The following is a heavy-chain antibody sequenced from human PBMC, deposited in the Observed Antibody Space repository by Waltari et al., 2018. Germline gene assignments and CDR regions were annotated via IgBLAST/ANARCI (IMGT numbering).Heavy chain of an antibody. Sequence: EMQLVEAGGGLVQPGGSLRLSCAISGFTLSNYWMTWVRQAPGKGLEWVDNIKQDGSEKSYVDSVKGRFTISRDNAKNSVYLQMNSVRAEDTALYYCARDYYYYIDVWGKGTTVTVS. CDR3: ARDYYYYIDV. V-gene: IGHV3-7*01. CDR2: IKQDGSEK. CDR1: GFTLSNYW. J-gene: IGHJ6*03.